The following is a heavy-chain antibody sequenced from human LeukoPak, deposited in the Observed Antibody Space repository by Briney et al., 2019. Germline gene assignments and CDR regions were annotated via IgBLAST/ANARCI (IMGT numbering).Heavy chain of an antibody. J-gene: IGHJ4*02. CDR2: LYNSGST. CDR1: GGSMSGYY. V-gene: IGHV4-59*01. Sequence: PSETLSLTCTVSGGSMSGYYWSWLRQPPGKGLEWIGYLYNSGSTNNNPSLKSRVTISVDTSKNQFSLKLSSVTPADTAVYYCARHGSGYSFDYWGQGTLVTVSS. D-gene: IGHD5-18*01. CDR3: ARHGSGYSFDY.